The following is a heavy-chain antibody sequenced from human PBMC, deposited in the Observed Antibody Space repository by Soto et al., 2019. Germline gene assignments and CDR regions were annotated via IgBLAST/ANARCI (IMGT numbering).Heavy chain of an antibody. CDR2: SYYSWST. D-gene: IGHD4-17*01. CDR1: GCSVISGSHY. V-gene: IGHV4-61*01. J-gene: IGHJ4*02. Sequence: TLSLTCPVSGCSVISGSHYWSWIRQPPGKGLEWVWYSYYSWSTNYNPSLTSRVTISVDTSKNQFSLKLSSVTAADTAVYYCARVRVTVTNNFDYWGQGTLVTVSS. CDR3: ARVRVTVTNNFDY.